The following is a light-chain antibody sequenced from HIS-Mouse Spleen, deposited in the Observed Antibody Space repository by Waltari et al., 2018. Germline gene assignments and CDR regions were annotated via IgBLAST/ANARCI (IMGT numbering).Light chain of an antibody. Sequence: SYELTQPPSVSVSPGQTARITCSGDALPKQYAYWYQQKPGQAPVPRIYKDSERPSGVPERVSGSSSGTTVTLTISGVQAEDEADYYCQSADSSGTGWVFGGGTKLTVL. J-gene: IGLJ3*02. CDR2: KDS. CDR1: ALPKQY. CDR3: QSADSSGTGWV. V-gene: IGLV3-25*03.